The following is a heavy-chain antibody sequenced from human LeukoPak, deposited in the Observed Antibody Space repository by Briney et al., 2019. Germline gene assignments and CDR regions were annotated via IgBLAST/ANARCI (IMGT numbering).Heavy chain of an antibody. Sequence: GRSLRLSCAASGFTFSGYSMNWVRQAPGKGLEWVSSISSSSSYIYYADSVRGRFTISRDDAKNSLYLQMNSLRAEDTAVYYCARARRGLYIFDYWGQGTLVTVSS. CDR3: ARARRGLYIFDY. CDR1: GFTFSGYS. CDR2: ISSSSSYI. V-gene: IGHV3-21*01. J-gene: IGHJ4*02.